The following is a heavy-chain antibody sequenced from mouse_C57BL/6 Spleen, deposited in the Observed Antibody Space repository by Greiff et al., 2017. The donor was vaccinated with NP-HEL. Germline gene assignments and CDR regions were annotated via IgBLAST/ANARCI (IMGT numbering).Heavy chain of an antibody. V-gene: IGHV5-17*01. CDR2: ISSGSSTI. D-gene: IGHD2-4*01. CDR3: ARTYDYDVYYYAMDY. J-gene: IGHJ4*01. Sequence: EVMLVESGGGLVKPGGSLKLSCAASGFTFSDYGMHWVRQAPEKGLEWVAYISSGSSTIYYADTVKGRFTISRDNAKNTLFLQMTSLRSEDTAMYYCARTYDYDVYYYAMDYWGQGTSVTVSS. CDR1: GFTFSDYG.